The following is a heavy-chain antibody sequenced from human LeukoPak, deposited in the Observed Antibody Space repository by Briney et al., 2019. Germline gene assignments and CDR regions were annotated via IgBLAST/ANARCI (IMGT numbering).Heavy chain of an antibody. Sequence: GGSLRLSCAVSGFTFSSYDMSWVRQAPGKGLEWVSAISGSGGSTYYADSVKGRFTISRDNANNSLSLQMNSLRAEDTAVYYCARGGVSVGGNFDYWGQGTLVTVSS. CDR3: ARGGVSVGGNFDY. CDR2: ISGSGGST. J-gene: IGHJ4*02. CDR1: GFTFSSYD. D-gene: IGHD4-23*01. V-gene: IGHV3-23*01.